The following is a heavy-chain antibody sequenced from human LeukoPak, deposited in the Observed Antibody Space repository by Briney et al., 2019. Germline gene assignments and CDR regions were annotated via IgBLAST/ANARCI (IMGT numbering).Heavy chain of an antibody. CDR2: INPNSGGT. D-gene: IGHD3-10*01. J-gene: IGHJ5*02. CDR1: GYTFTGYY. V-gene: IGHV1-2*02. Sequence: GASVKVSCKASGYTFTGYYMHWVRQAPGQGLEWMGWINPNSGGTNFVQKLQGRVTMIRDTSISTAYMELSRLRSDDTAVYYCARVGTNYGSGSSNWFDPWGQGTLVTVSS. CDR3: ARVGTNYGSGSSNWFDP.